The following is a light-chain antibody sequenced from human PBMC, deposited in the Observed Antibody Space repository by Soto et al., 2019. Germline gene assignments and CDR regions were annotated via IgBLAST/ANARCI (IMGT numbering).Light chain of an antibody. V-gene: IGLV1-40*01. CDR2: GHN. J-gene: IGLJ2*01. Sequence: QSVLTQPPSVSGAPGQRVTISCTGSYSNIGAGYEVHWYQQIPGTAPKLLISGHNNRPSGVPDRFSGSKSGTSASLAITGLQAEDEADYYCQSYDSSLSEGVFGGGTKLTVL. CDR1: YSNIGAGYE. CDR3: QSYDSSLSEGV.